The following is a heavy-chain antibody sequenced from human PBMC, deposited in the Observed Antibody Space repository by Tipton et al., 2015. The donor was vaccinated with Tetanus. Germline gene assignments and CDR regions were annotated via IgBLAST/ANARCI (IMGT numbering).Heavy chain of an antibody. CDR2: IYYSGST. CDR1: GGSISSSSYH. Sequence: LRLSCTVSGGSISSSSYHWGWIRQPPGKGLEWIGSIYYSGSTYYNPSLKSRVTISVDTSKNQFSLKLSSVTAADTAVYYCASIIESAAANWYFDLWGRGTLVTVS. V-gene: IGHV4-39*01. J-gene: IGHJ2*01. CDR3: ASIIESAAANWYFDL. D-gene: IGHD2-2*01.